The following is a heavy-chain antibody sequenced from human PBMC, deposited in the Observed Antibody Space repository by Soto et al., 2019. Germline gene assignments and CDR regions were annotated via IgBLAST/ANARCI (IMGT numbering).Heavy chain of an antibody. CDR2: IYWDDDK. J-gene: IGHJ5*02. V-gene: IGHV2-5*02. D-gene: IGHD6-13*01. CDR1: GFSLSTSGVG. CDR3: AHTGSSPPSVSSESWFDP. Sequence: QITLKESGPTLVKPTQTLTLTCTFSGFSLSTSGVGVGWIRQPPGKALEWLALIYWDDDKRYSPSLKSRLTITKDHPKNQVVLTMTNMDPVDTATYYCAHTGSSPPSVSSESWFDPWGQGTLVTVSS.